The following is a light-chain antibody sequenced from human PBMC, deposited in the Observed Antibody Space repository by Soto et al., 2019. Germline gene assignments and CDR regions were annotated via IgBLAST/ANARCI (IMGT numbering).Light chain of an antibody. J-gene: IGLJ1*01. V-gene: IGLV2-23*01. CDR2: EGF. Sequence: ALTQRASVSGSPAEWIAISCTGTSSDVGSGDVVSWYQHYPGKAPQLIIYEGFKRPSGVSSRFSGSKSCNTASLTISGLQAEDEAEYYCCSHAGRDTYVFGTGTKVTV. CDR3: CSHAGRDTYV. CDR1: SSDVGSGDV.